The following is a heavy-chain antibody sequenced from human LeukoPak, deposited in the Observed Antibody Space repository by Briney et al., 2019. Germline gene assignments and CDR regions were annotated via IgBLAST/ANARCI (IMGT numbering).Heavy chain of an antibody. Sequence: PGGSLRLSCAASGVTFSSYWMSWVRQAPGKGLEWVANIKQDGSEKYYVDSVKGRFTISRDNAKNSLYLQMNSLRAEDTAVYYCASCRGYYYMDVWGKGTTVTVSS. V-gene: IGHV3-7*01. CDR1: GVTFSSYW. J-gene: IGHJ6*03. CDR3: ASCRGYYYMDV. CDR2: IKQDGSEK.